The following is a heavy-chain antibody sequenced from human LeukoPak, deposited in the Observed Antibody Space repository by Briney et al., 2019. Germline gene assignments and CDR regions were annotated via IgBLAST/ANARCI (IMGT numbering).Heavy chain of an antibody. V-gene: IGHV3-23*01. CDR3: AKGKVNHDGALDA. D-gene: IGHD2-21*01. J-gene: IGHJ3*01. CDR2: ISGRGENT. Sequence: GGSLRLSCAASGFTFSRYAMTWVRQPPGKGLEWVSTISGRGENTYYADSVRGRFTISRDNSKKTLYLQMNSLRAEDTAVYYCAKGKVNHDGALDAWGQGTLVTVSS. CDR1: GFTFSRYA.